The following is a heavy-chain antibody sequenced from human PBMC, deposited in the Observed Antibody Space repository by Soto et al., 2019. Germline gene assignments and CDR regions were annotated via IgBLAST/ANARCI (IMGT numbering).Heavy chain of an antibody. CDR3: VRSRQMESGNDYGLDV. V-gene: IGHV4-30-4*01. Sequence: QVQLQESGSGLVKPSQSLSLTCTVSGVSLNTADTWWSWMRQAPGKGLEFIGYYHSGGSTYYDGSLRSRVIISADTSNSQFSLKLSSVTVADTAVYFCVRSRQMESGNDYGLDVWGQGTTVTVSS. D-gene: IGHD1-1*01. CDR1: GVSLNTADTW. J-gene: IGHJ6*02. CDR2: YHSGGST.